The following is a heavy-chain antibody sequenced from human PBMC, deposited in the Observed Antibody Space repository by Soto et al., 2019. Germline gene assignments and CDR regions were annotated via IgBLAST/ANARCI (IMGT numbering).Heavy chain of an antibody. Sequence: QVPLQQWGAGLLKPSETLSLPCAIYGGSFCGYYWSWIRQPPGKGPAWIGEINHSGSTNYIPSLKSRVAILAETSKNQFSLTLISVTAADTDEYYCARRRIAAAGTSDYWGQGPLVTVSS. CDR3: ARRRIAAAGTSDY. CDR2: INHSGST. V-gene: IGHV4-34*01. D-gene: IGHD6-13*01. CDR1: GGSFCGYY. J-gene: IGHJ4*02.